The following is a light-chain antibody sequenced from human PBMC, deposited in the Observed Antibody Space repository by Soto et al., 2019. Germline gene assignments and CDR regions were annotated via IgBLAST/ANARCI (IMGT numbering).Light chain of an antibody. CDR2: DTS. CDR3: QPYNNWPLT. CDR1: QDVSRY. V-gene: IGKV3-15*01. J-gene: IGKJ4*01. Sequence: EIVLTQSPATLSLSPGERATLSCRATQDVSRYLAWYQQKPGQSPRLLIYDTSTRATGVPTRFSGSRSGAEFTLTINSLQSEDFAVYYCQPYNNWPLTFGGGTKVDIK.